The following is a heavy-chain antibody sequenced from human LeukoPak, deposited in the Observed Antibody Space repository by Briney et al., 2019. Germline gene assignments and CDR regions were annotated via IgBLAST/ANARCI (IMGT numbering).Heavy chain of an antibody. CDR3: ARTLAARHTSGYIDY. J-gene: IGHJ4*02. CDR1: GFTFSSYW. CDR2: IKEDGSEK. Sequence: AGGSRRLSVAASGFTFSSYWMSWFRQAPGKGLKGGANIKEDGSEKYYVDSVKGRFTISRDNGKNSLYLQMNSLRAEDTAVYYCARTLAARHTSGYIDYWGQGTLVTVSS. D-gene: IGHD3-22*01. V-gene: IGHV3-7*01.